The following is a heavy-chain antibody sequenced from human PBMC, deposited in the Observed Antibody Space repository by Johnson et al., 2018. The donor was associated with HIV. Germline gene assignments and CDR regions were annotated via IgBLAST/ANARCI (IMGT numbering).Heavy chain of an antibody. CDR2: IRYDGSNK. CDR1: GFTFSSYG. CDR3: TKDGVGYVCNPLPPDDFEV. V-gene: IGHV3-30*02. J-gene: IGHJ3*01. D-gene: IGHD5-12*01. Sequence: QVQLVESGGGVVQPGGSLRLSCAASGFTFSSYGMHWVRQAPGKGLEWVAFIRYDGSNKYYADSVKGRFTISRDNSKNTLYLHMNSLRAEDTAVYYCTKDGVGYVCNPLPPDDFEVWGQGTVVTVSS.